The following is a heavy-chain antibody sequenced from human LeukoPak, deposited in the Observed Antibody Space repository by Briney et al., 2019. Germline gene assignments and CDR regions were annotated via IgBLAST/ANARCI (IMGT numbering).Heavy chain of an antibody. CDR2: ISYGGGIK. D-gene: IGHD2-15*01. CDR3: ARGSVGTPPPFDY. V-gene: IGHV3-30-3*01. CDR1: GFTFSSYA. J-gene: IGHJ4*02. Sequence: GGSLRLSCAASGFTFSSYAIHWVRQAPGKGLDWVALISYGGGIKSYADSVKGRFTTSRDSSTLYLQMNSLTTEDTAVYYCARGSVGTPPPFDYWGQGTLVTVSS.